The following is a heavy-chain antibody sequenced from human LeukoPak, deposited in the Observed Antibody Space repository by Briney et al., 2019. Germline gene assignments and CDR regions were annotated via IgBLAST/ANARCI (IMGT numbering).Heavy chain of an antibody. V-gene: IGHV3-23*01. D-gene: IGHD2-2*01. J-gene: IGHJ4*02. CDR2: IIGGAGST. CDR1: LTFSGYY. CDR3: AHGSMYQLDY. Sequence: PGGSLRLSCAAGLTFSGYYMSWVRQAPGKGLEWVSGIIGGAGSTYYADSVKGRFTISRDNSKNTLYLQMNSLRAEDTAVYYCAHGSMYQLDYWGQGTLVTVSS.